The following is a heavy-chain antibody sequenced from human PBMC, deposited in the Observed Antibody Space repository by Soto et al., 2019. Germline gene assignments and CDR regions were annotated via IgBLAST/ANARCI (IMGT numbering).Heavy chain of an antibody. V-gene: IGHV3-48*02. CDR2: ISSSSSTI. CDR1: GFTFSSYS. Sequence: GGSLRLSCAASGFTFSSYSMNWVRQAPGKGLEWVSYISSSSSTIYYADSVKGRFTISRDNAKNSLYLQMNSLRDEDTAVYYCASLLAVAGYYGMDVWGQGTTVTVSS. J-gene: IGHJ6*02. CDR3: ASLLAVAGYYGMDV. D-gene: IGHD6-19*01.